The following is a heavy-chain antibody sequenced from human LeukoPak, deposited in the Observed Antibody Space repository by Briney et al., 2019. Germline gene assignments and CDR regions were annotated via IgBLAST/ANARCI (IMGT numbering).Heavy chain of an antibody. D-gene: IGHD6-13*01. V-gene: IGHV3-7*01. CDR1: GFTFSSYW. CDR3: ARDRMYSHTPNFVY. CDR2: IKQDGSEK. Sequence: PGGSLRLSCAASGFTFSSYWMSWVRQAPGKGLEWVANIKQDGSEKYYVDSLKGRFTISRDKAKKSMYMQMNSLRAADTPVYYTARDRMYSHTPNFVYWGQGTLVTVSS. J-gene: IGHJ4*02.